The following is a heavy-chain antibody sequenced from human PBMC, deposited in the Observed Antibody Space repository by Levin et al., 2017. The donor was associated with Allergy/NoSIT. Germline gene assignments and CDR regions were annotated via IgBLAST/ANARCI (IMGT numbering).Heavy chain of an antibody. V-gene: IGHV4-39*01. CDR3: ARHTALLWFEELVFDS. CDR2: IYYSGTT. D-gene: IGHD3-10*01. CDR1: GGSFITSSYF. J-gene: IGHJ4*02. Sequence: PSETLSLTCTVSGGSFITSSYFWAWIRQPPGTGLEWLGSIYYSGTTYYNPSLKSRPTISIDTSTNQFSLKLRSVTAADTAVYYCARHTALLWFEELVFDSWGQGNLVAVSS.